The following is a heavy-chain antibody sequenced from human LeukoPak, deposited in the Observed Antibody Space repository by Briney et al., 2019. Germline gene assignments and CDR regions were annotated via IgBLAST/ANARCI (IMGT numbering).Heavy chain of an antibody. CDR1: GYTFTSYG. V-gene: IGHV1-18*01. CDR2: ISAYNGNT. Sequence: GASVKVSCKASGYTFTSYGISWVRQAPGQGLEWMGWISAYNGNTNYAQKLQGRVTMTTDTSMSTAYMELRSLRSDDTAVYYCARARRTYPTGYCSSTSCYPPDYWGQGTLVTVSS. D-gene: IGHD2-2*01. J-gene: IGHJ4*02. CDR3: ARARRTYPTGYCSSTSCYPPDY.